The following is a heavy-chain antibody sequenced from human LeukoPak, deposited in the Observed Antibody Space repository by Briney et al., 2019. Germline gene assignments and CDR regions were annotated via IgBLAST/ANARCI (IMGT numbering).Heavy chain of an antibody. V-gene: IGHV3-33*01. Sequence: GGSLRLSCAASGFTFSSYGMHWVRQAPGKGLEWVAVIWYDGSNKYYADSVKGRFTISRDNSKNTLYLQMNSLRAEDTAVYYCARDSRTGIVVVPAAALFAPPPPRRLGGMDVWGEGTTVTVSS. D-gene: IGHD2-2*01. J-gene: IGHJ6*04. CDR1: GFTFSSYG. CDR3: ARDSRTGIVVVPAAALFAPPPPRRLGGMDV. CDR2: IWYDGSNK.